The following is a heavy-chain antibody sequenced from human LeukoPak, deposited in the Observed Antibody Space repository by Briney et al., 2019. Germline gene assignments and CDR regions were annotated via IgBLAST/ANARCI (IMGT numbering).Heavy chain of an antibody. CDR1: GFTFSSYA. D-gene: IGHD5-18*01. V-gene: IGHV3-30*09. CDR2: ISYDGSNK. Sequence: GGSLRLSCAASGFTFSSYAMHWVRQAPGKGLEWVAVISYDGSNKYYADSVKGRFAISRDNSKNTLYLQMNSLRAEDTAVYYCAREPPDTAMVMDFDYWGQGTLVTVSS. CDR3: AREPPDTAMVMDFDY. J-gene: IGHJ4*02.